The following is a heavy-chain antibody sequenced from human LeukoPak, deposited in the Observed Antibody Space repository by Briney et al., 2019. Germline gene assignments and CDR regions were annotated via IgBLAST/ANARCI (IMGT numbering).Heavy chain of an antibody. J-gene: IGHJ4*02. CDR2: IIASGGST. D-gene: IGHD5-18*01. V-gene: IGHV3-23*01. CDR3: ARDPWSIRSYGQRDY. CDR1: GFTFSTYA. Sequence: PGGSLRLSCASSGFTFSTYAMSWVRQAPGKGLEWFSGIIASGGSTYYADSVKGRFTISRDNSKNNLYLQMNSLTAEDTAVYYCARDPWSIRSYGQRDYWGQGNLVTVSS.